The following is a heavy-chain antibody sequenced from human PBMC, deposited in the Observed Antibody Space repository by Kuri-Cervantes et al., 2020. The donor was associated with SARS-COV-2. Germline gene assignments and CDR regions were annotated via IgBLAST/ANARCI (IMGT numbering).Heavy chain of an antibody. D-gene: IGHD3-16*01. CDR3: ARDLGAFDY. Sequence: GESLKISCTASGFTFGDYAMSWVRQAPGKRLEWVSYISSSGSTIYYADSVKGRFTISRDNAKNSLYLQMNSLRAEDTAVYYCARDLGAFDYWGQGTLVTVSS. J-gene: IGHJ4*02. V-gene: IGHV3-48*03. CDR2: ISSSGSTI. CDR1: GFTFGDYA.